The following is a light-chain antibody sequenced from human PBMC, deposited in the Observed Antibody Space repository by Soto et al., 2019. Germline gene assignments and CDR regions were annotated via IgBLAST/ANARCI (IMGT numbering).Light chain of an antibody. J-gene: IGKJ4*01. CDR3: QQSDTLPIT. CDR2: SAS. CDR1: QGINTW. Sequence: DIQMTQSPSSVSAFVGDRVTITCRASQGINTWLAWYQQKPGKAPKLLLYSASILHTGVSSRFTGGGSGTEFTLTINSLQPADFATYYCQQSDTLPITFGGGTKVEI. V-gene: IGKV1-12*01.